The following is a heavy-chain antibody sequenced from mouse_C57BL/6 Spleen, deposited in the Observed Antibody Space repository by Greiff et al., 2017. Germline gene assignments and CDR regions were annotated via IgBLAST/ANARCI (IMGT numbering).Heavy chain of an antibody. J-gene: IGHJ2*01. D-gene: IGHD2-2*01. CDR2: IYPGSGST. Sequence: QVQLQQPGAELVKPGASVKMSCKASGYTFTSYWITWVKQRPGQGLAWIGDIYPGSGSTNYNEKFKSKATLNVEPSSSPAYMLLSSLASEDSAVYYCARDGVTTEGPGYWGQGTTLTVSS. CDR1: GYTFTSYW. V-gene: IGHV1-55*01. CDR3: ARDGVTTEGPGY.